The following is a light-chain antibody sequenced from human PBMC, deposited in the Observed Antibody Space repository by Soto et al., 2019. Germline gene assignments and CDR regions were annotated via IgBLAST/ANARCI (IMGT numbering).Light chain of an antibody. Sequence: EVVLTQSPVTLSLSPGERATLSCRASQSFRGLLAWYQQKPGQAPRLLIYGASSRATGFPDRFSGSGSGTDFTLTISGLQPEDSATYYCQQYERYSTFGQGTKVDIK. CDR1: QSFRGL. CDR2: GAS. V-gene: IGKV3-11*01. J-gene: IGKJ1*01. CDR3: QQYERYST.